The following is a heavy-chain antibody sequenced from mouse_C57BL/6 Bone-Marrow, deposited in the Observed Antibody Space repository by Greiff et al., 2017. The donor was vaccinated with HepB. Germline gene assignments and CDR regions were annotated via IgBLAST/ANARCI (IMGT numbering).Heavy chain of an antibody. CDR1: GYTFTSYG. D-gene: IGHD1-1*01. V-gene: IGHV1-81*01. CDR3: ASTTVVALDY. Sequence: QVHVKQSGAELARPGASVKLSCKASGYTFTSYGISWVKQRTGQGLEWIGEIYPRSGNTYYNEKFKGKATLTADKSSSTAYMELRSLTSEDSAVYFCASTTVVALDYWGQGTTLTVSS. CDR2: IYPRSGNT. J-gene: IGHJ2*01.